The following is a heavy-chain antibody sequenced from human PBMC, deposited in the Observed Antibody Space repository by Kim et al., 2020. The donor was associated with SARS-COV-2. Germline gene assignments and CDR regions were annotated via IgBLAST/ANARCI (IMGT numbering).Heavy chain of an antibody. Sequence: SETLSLTCTVSGGSVRSSTYYWGWIRQPSGKGLEWIGTISYTGTYYYNPSLTSRVTMSVDTSKNQFFLNLSSVTVADTAVYYCASYLWGGAKFPFDYWG. D-gene: IGHD2-21*01. CDR1: GGSVRSSTYY. V-gene: IGHV4-39*01. J-gene: IGHJ4*01. CDR2: ISYTGTY. CDR3: ASYLWGGAKFPFDY.